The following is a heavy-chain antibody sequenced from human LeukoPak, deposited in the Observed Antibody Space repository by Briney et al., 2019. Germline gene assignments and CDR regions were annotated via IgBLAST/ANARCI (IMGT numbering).Heavy chain of an antibody. J-gene: IGHJ6*04. CDR1: GDSVSSNSAA. D-gene: IGHD3-3*01. CDR2: TYYRSKWYN. Sequence: SQTLSLTCAISGDSVSSNSAAWNWIRQSPSRGLEWLGRTYYRSKWYNDYAVSVKSRITINPDTSKNQFSLQLNSVTPEDTAVYYCAREDGTPRFLYDFWSGPLGYFVWGKGTTVTVSS. CDR3: AREDGTPRFLYDFWSGPLGYFV. V-gene: IGHV6-1*01.